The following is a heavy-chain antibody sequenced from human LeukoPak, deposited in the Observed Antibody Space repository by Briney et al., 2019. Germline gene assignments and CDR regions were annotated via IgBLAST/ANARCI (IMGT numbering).Heavy chain of an antibody. CDR3: ATTRRKAYANHWHWFDP. V-gene: IGHV4-34*01. CDR1: GGSFSGYY. CDR2: IDHTGST. J-gene: IGHJ5*02. D-gene: IGHD2-2*01. Sequence: PSETLSLTCIVPGGSFSGYYWSWIRQPPGKGLQWIGEIDHTGSTNYNPSLKSRVTISVDTSKNQFSLRLKSVTAADTGVYYCATTRRKAYANHWHWFDPWGQGTVVTVP.